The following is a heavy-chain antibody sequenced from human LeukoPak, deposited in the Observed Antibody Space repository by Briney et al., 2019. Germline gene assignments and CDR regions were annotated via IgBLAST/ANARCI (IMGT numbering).Heavy chain of an antibody. CDR1: GFTVSSNY. CDR3: ARKGNYYDSSGLDY. J-gene: IGHJ4*02. Sequence: GGSLRLSCAASGFTVSSNYMSWGRQAPGKGLEWVSVIYSGGSTYYADSVKGRFTISRDNSKSTLYLQMNSLRAEDTAVYYCARKGNYYDSSGLDYWGQGTLVTVSS. CDR2: IYSGGST. V-gene: IGHV3-53*01. D-gene: IGHD3-22*01.